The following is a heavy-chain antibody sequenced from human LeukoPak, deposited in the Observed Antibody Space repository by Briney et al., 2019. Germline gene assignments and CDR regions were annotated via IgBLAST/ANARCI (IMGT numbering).Heavy chain of an antibody. V-gene: IGHV3-23*01. CDR3: ARDGYCSGGSCYYYYYYMDV. J-gene: IGHJ6*03. Sequence: GGSLRLSCATTGFTFSTYGMTWVRKAPGKELEWVSAISGSGGSTYYADSVKGRFTISRDNAKNSPYLQMNSLRAEDTAVYYCARDGYCSGGSCYYYYYYMDVWGKGTTVTVSS. CDR1: GFTFSTYG. D-gene: IGHD2-15*01. CDR2: ISGSGGST.